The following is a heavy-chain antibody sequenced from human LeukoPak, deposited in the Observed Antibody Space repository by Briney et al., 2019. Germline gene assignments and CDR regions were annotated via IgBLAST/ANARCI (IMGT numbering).Heavy chain of an antibody. CDR2: IIPIFGTA. D-gene: IGHD4-17*01. Sequence: SVEVSCKASGGTFSSYAISWVRQAPGQGLEWMGGIIPIFGTANYAQKFQGRVTITADESTSTAYMELSSLRSEDTAVYYCALHYGDPLLYGMDVWGKGTTVTVSS. J-gene: IGHJ6*04. CDR1: GGTFSSYA. CDR3: ALHYGDPLLYGMDV. V-gene: IGHV1-69*13.